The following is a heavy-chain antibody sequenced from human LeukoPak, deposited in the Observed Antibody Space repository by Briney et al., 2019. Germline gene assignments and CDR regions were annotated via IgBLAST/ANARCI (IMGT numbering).Heavy chain of an antibody. CDR3: ARSGYSGSGYYFDY. J-gene: IGHJ4*02. V-gene: IGHV3-7*01. CDR1: GFTFSNYW. D-gene: IGHD1-26*01. Sequence: PGGSQRLSCAASGFTFSNYWMSWVRQAPGKGLEWVANIKQDGSEKNYVNSVKGRFTISRDNAKNSLYLQMNSLRAEDTAVYYCARSGYSGSGYYFDYWGQGTLVTVSS. CDR2: IKQDGSEK.